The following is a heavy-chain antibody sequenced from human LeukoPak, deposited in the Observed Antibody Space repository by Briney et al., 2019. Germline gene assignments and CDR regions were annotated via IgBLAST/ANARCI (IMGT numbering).Heavy chain of an antibody. CDR1: GFTFSRYD. D-gene: IGHD4-23*01. J-gene: IGHJ3*02. V-gene: IGHV3-33*01. Sequence: PGGSLRLSCAASGFTFSRYDIHWVRQAPGKGLEWVAVIWYDGSNKYYADSVKGRFTISRDNSKNTLYLQMNSLRAEDTAVYYCAGDPALYGGNSDDAFDIWGQGTMVTVSS. CDR2: IWYDGSNK. CDR3: AGDPALYGGNSDDAFDI.